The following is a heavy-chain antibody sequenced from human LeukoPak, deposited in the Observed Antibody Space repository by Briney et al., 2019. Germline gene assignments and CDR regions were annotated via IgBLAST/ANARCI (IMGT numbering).Heavy chain of an antibody. CDR1: GYTFTSYG. J-gene: IGHJ3*02. Sequence: VASVKVSCKASGYTFTSYGISWVRQAPGQGLEWMGWISAYDGNTNYAQKLQGRVTMTTDTSTSTAYMELRSLRSDDTAVYYCARVQADAGVNDILTYAFDIWGQGTMVTVSS. CDR2: ISAYDGNT. CDR3: ARVQADAGVNDILTYAFDI. V-gene: IGHV1-18*01. D-gene: IGHD3-9*01.